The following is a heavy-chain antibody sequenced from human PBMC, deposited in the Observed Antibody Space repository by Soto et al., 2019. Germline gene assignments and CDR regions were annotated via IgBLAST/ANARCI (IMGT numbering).Heavy chain of an antibody. CDR2: INSRSSYI. J-gene: IGHJ5*02. CDR1: GFTFSSYS. Sequence: PGGSLRLSCAASGFTFSSYSMNWVRQAPGKGLEWVSSINSRSSYIYYADSVKGRFTISRDNAKNSLYLQMNSLRAEDTAVYYCAREPEGDSYGSNWFDPWGQGTLVTVAS. D-gene: IGHD5-18*01. V-gene: IGHV3-21*01. CDR3: AREPEGDSYGSNWFDP.